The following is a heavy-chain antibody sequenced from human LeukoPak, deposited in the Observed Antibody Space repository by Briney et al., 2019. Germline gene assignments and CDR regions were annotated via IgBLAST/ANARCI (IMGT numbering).Heavy chain of an antibody. CDR3: ARGLYCSGGSCYSFDY. D-gene: IGHD2-15*01. J-gene: IGHJ4*02. Sequence: TPSETLSLTCTVSGVSISSYYWSWIRQPPGKGLEWIGYIYYSGSTNYNPSLKSRVTISVDTSNNQFSLKLSSVTAADTAVYYCARGLYCSGGSCYSFDYWGQGTLVTVSS. CDR2: IYYSGST. V-gene: IGHV4-59*01. CDR1: GVSISSYY.